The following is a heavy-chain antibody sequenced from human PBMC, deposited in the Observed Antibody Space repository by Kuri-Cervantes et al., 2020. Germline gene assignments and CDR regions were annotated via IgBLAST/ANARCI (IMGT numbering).Heavy chain of an antibody. CDR2: ISAYNGNT. D-gene: IGHD4-11*01. J-gene: IGHJ6*02. CDR3: ARLQRYYYYGMDV. Sequence: ASVKVPCKASGYTFTSYGISWVRQAPGQGLEWMGWISAYNGNTNYAQKLQGRVTMTTDTSTSTAYMELRSLRSEDTAVYYCARLQRYYYYGMDVWGQGTTVTVSS. V-gene: IGHV1-18*01. CDR1: GYTFTSYG.